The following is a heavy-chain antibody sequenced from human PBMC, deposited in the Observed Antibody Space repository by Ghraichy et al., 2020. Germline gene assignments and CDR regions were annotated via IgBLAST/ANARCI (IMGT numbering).Heavy chain of an antibody. CDR1: GGSFSGYY. D-gene: IGHD3-9*01. J-gene: IGHJ3*02. V-gene: IGHV4-34*01. CDR3: ARGNLVRYFVQRHDAFDI. Sequence: SETLSLTCAVYGGSFSGYYWSWIRQPPGKGLEWIGEINHSGSTNYNPSLKSRVTISVDTSKNQFSLKLSSVTAADTAVYYCARGNLVRYFVQRHDAFDIWGQGTMVTVSS. CDR2: INHSGST.